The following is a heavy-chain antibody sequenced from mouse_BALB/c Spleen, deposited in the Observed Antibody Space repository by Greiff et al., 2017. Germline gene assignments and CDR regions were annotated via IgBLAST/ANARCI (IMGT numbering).Heavy chain of an antibody. Sequence: EVQRVESGGGLVKPGGSLKLSCAASGFTFSSYAMSWVRQTPEKRLEWVASISSGGSTYYPDSVKGRFTISRDNARNILYLQMSSLRSEDTAMYYCARGGDYDSGYAMDYWGQGTSVTVSS. D-gene: IGHD2-4*01. V-gene: IGHV5-6-5*01. CDR2: ISSGGST. CDR1: GFTFSSYA. CDR3: ARGGDYDSGYAMDY. J-gene: IGHJ4*01.